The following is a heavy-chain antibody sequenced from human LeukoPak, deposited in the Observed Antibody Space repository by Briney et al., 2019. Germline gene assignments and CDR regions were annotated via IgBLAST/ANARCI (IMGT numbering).Heavy chain of an antibody. D-gene: IGHD5-18*01. J-gene: IGHJ4*02. CDR3: ARDAEDTAWFVVY. Sequence: GGSLRLSCAASGFTFSSYAMHWVRQAPGKGLEWVAVISYDGSNKYYADSVKGRFTISRDNSKNTLYLQVNSLRAEDTAVYYCARDAEDTAWFVVYWGQGTLVTVSS. CDR1: GFTFSSYA. V-gene: IGHV3-30*04. CDR2: ISYDGSNK.